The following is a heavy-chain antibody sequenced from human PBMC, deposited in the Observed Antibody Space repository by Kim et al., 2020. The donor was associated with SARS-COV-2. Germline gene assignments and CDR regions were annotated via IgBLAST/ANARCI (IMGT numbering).Heavy chain of an antibody. CDR1: GFTFSNYI. V-gene: IGHV3-23*01. CDR3: ARREAGGGIISA. CDR2: IIRSGGTT. Sequence: GGSLRLSCAASGFTFSNYIMNWVRQTPGKGLEWVASIIRSGGTTFYADSVKGRFTISIDNSRDTLHLQMNSLRAEDTAVYYCARREAGGGIISAWGQG. J-gene: IGHJ1*01. D-gene: IGHD3-16*01.